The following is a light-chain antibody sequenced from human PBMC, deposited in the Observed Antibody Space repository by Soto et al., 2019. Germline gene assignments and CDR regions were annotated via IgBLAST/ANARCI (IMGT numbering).Light chain of an antibody. J-gene: IGLJ2*01. CDR3: SSYTTTSVG. CDR2: DVT. CDR1: SSDIGGYNR. Sequence: QSALTQPASVSGSPGQSITISCTGNSSDIGGYNRVSWYQQHPGKAPELMIYDVTDRPSGVSNRFSGSKSGNTASLTISGLQAEDEADYYCSSYTTTSVGFGGGTKLTVL. V-gene: IGLV2-14*01.